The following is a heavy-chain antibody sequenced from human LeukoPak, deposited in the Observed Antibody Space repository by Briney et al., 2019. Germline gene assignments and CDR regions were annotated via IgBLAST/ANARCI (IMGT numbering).Heavy chain of an antibody. CDR1: GFTFSSYA. V-gene: IGHV3-30*04. Sequence: GGSLRLSCAASGFTFSSYAMHRVRQAPGKGLEWVAVISYDGSNKYYADSVKGRFTISRDNSKNTLYLQMNSLRAEDTAVYYCARDSGYYGMDVWGQGTTVTVSS. CDR3: ARDSGYYGMDV. D-gene: IGHD6-25*01. J-gene: IGHJ6*02. CDR2: ISYDGSNK.